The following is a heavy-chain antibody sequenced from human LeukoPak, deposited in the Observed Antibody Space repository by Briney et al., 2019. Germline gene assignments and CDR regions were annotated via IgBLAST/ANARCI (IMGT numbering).Heavy chain of an antibody. D-gene: IGHD3-22*01. V-gene: IGHV3-21*01. CDR1: GFTFSSYS. CDR2: ISSSSSYI. Sequence: PGGSLRLSCAASGFTFSSYSMNWVRQAPGKGLEWVSSISSSSSYIYYADSVKGRFTISRDNAKNSLYLQMNSLRAEDTAVYYCARDRVPYDSSGSSSYWGQGTLVTVSS. CDR3: ARDRVPYDSSGSSSY. J-gene: IGHJ4*02.